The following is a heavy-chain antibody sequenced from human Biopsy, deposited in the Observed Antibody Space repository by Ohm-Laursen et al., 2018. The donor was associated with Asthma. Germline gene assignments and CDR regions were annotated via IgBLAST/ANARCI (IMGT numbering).Heavy chain of an antibody. Sequence: GSSVKVSCKAHGDILSSFGIKWVRKAPGQGLEWMGGVIPIYGTTHTAQKFQGRVTITADESTSTAYMELTSLRKEDTAVYYCARGGYYGHRRHHNGLDVWGQGTTVTVSS. J-gene: IGHJ6*02. CDR3: ARGGYYGHRRHHNGLDV. CDR2: VIPIYGTT. D-gene: IGHD1-26*01. V-gene: IGHV1-69*01. CDR1: GDILSSFG.